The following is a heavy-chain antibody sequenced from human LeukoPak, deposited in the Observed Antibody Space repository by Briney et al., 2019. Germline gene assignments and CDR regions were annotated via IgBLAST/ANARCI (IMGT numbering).Heavy chain of an antibody. CDR2: IYYSGST. V-gene: IGHV4-59*01. CDR3: ARADQRLYSSGWTYYFDY. J-gene: IGHJ4*02. D-gene: IGHD6-19*01. Sequence: SETLSLTRTVSGGSIRNYYWSWIRQPPGKGLEWIGYIYYSGSTNYNPSLKSRVTISVDTSKNQFSLKLSSVTAADTAVYYCARADQRLYSSGWTYYFDYWGQGTLVTVSS. CDR1: GGSIRNYY.